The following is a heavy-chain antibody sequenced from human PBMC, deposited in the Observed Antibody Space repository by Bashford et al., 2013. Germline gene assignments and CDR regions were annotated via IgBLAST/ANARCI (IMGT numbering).Heavy chain of an antibody. Sequence: GSLRLSCAASGFTFSSYAMHWVRQAPGKGLEWVAVISYDGKQINTTQTPVKGRFTISRDNSKNTLYLQMNSLRAEDTAVYYCARDGRGDSYAFDIWGQRDNGSPSPQ. CDR1: GFTFSSYA. J-gene: IGHJ3*02. V-gene: IGHV3-30-3*01. CDR2: ISYDGKQI. D-gene: IGHD4-17*01. CDR3: ARDGRGDSYAFDI.